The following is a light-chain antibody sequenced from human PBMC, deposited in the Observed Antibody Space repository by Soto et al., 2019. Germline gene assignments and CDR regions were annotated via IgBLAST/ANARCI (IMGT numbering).Light chain of an antibody. V-gene: IGKV3-15*01. CDR3: QQYNNWPLS. CDR1: HNINSH. CDR2: DAS. Sequence: EIVMTQSPATLSVSPGEGATLSCRASHNINSHLAWYQQKPGQAPRLLFYDASTRATGIPARLSGSGSGTDFTLTSSRLQSEDFAVYYCQQYNNWPLSFGQGTRLEIK. J-gene: IGKJ5*01.